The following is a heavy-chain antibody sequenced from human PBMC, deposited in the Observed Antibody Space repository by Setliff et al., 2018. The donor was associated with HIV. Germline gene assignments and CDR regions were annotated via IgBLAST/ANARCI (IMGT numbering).Heavy chain of an antibody. V-gene: IGHV3-49*01. CDR3: ARFRRSGYNYVEGTALAY. Sequence: GGSLRLSCTTSGFNFDFHAMSWFRQAPGKGLEWVGFIRGTHNGATTDYAASVKGRFTVSRDSSKSSVYLQMDSLKTEDTAVYYCARFRRSGYNYVEGTALAYWGQGTLVTVSS. CDR1: GFNFDFHA. J-gene: IGHJ4*02. D-gene: IGHD3-22*01. CDR2: IRGTHNGATT.